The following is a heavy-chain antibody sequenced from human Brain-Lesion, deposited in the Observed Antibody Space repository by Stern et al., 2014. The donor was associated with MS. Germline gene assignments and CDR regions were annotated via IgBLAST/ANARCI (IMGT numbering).Heavy chain of an antibody. CDR1: GGSISSSTYY. V-gene: IGHV4-39*01. D-gene: IGHD1-26*01. J-gene: IGHJ4*02. Sequence: QVQLQESGPGLVKPSETLSLTCTVSGGSISSSTYYWAWIRQPPGKGLEWIGHIYYSGFTYSNPSLKSRVTISVDMSKNQFSLKLSSVTAADTAIYYCARHDSVPRPSQLYSARDRGPGYFDYWGQGTLVTVSS. CDR2: IYYSGFT. CDR3: ARHDSVPRPSQLYSARDRGPGYFDY.